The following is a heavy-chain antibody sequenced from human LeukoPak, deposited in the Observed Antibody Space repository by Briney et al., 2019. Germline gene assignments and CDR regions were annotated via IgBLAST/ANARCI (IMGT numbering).Heavy chain of an antibody. Sequence: SETLSHIHTVSGGSISSYYWSWIRQPAGKGLVWIGRIYTSGSTNYNPSLKSRVTMSVDTSKNQFSLKLSSVTAADTAVYYCARDEQQLVPRGMDVWGQGTTVTVSS. D-gene: IGHD6-13*01. J-gene: IGHJ6*02. V-gene: IGHV4-4*07. CDR1: GGSISSYY. CDR2: IYTSGST. CDR3: ARDEQQLVPRGMDV.